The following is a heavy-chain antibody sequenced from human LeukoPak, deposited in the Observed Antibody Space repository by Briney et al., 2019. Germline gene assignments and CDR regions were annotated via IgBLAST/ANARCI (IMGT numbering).Heavy chain of an antibody. V-gene: IGHV4-59*11. D-gene: IGHD4-17*01. J-gene: IGHJ3*02. CDR3: ARDPTTVTKGFDI. CDR1: DDSFSTHY. Sequence: SETLSLTCSVSDDSFSTHYWTWIRQPPGKGLEWIGYISSIGSTNYNPSLKSRVTISVDTSKKQFSLKMTSVTAAYPAVYSCARDPTTVTKGFDIWGQGKMVTVSS. CDR2: ISSIGST.